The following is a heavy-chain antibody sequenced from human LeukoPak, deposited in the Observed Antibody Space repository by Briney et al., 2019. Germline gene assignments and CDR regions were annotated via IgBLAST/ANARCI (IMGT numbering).Heavy chain of an antibody. CDR3: ATLRGWPFFDY. Sequence: SVKVSCKASGGTFSSYAISWVRQAPEQGLEWMGGIIPIFGTANYAQKFQGRVTMTEDTSTDTAYMELSSLRSEDTAVYYCATLRGWPFFDYWGQGTLVTVSS. CDR2: IIPIFGTA. CDR1: GGTFSSYA. J-gene: IGHJ4*02. V-gene: IGHV1-69*06. D-gene: IGHD6-19*01.